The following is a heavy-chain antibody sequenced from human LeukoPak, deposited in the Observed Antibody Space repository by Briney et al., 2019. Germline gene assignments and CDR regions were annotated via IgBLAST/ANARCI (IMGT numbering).Heavy chain of an antibody. CDR1: GYSFTSYW. J-gene: IGHJ6*03. D-gene: IGHD2-2*01. V-gene: IGHV5-51*01. Sequence: GESLKISCKGSGYSFTSYWIGWVRQMPGKGLEWMGIIYPGDSDTRYSPSFQGQVTISADKSISTAYLQWSSLKASDTAMYYCARAPDCSSTSCYYMDVWGKGTTATVSS. CDR2: IYPGDSDT. CDR3: ARAPDCSSTSCYYMDV.